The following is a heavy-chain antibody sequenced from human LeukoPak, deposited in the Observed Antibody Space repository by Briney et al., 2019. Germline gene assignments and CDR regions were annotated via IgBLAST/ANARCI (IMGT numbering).Heavy chain of an antibody. CDR2: ITSGSKYI. CDR1: QFAFSSYS. V-gene: IGHV3-21*01. J-gene: IGHJ4*02. CDR3: ARDEETVAGLNGFDL. D-gene: IGHD6-19*01. Sequence: GGSLRLSCAASQFAFSSYSMNWFRQAPGKGLEWVASITSGSKYIFYADSVKGRFTISRDNAENSLFLQMNSLRAEDTGVYYCARDEETVAGLNGFDLWGQGTPVTVSS.